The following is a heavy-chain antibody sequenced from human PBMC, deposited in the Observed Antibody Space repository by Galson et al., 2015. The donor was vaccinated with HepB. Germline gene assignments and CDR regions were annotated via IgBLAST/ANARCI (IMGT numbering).Heavy chain of an antibody. CDR1: GYTFSTYA. Sequence: SVKVSCKASGYTFSTYAIHWVRQAPGQRLEWMGWINAGNGNTKYSQKFQGRVTITRDTSASTAHMELSSLRSEDTAVYYCARDPYYDSSAYYDYWGQGTLVTVSS. V-gene: IGHV1-3*01. J-gene: IGHJ4*02. D-gene: IGHD3-22*01. CDR2: INAGNGNT. CDR3: ARDPYYDSSAYYDY.